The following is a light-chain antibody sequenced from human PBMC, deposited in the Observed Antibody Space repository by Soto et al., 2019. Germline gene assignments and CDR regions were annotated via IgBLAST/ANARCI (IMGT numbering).Light chain of an antibody. J-gene: IGKJ4*01. Sequence: EIVLTQSPGPRPCPPGEGAPPSGRPGQSITTSNLAWYQQKPGQPPRLLLYRTFSRATGIPDRFSGSGSGTDFTLTISRLEPEDFAVYFCQQFSSSPLTFGGGTKVEI. CDR1: QSITTSN. CDR2: RTF. CDR3: QQFSSSPLT. V-gene: IGKV3-20*01.